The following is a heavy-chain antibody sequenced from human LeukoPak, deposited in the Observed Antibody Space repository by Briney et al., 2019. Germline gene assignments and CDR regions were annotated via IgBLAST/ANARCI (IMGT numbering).Heavy chain of an antibody. J-gene: IGHJ4*02. D-gene: IGHD6-13*01. CDR2: IYYSGST. CDR3: ARATAVAVDV. CDR1: GGSISSYY. V-gene: IGHV4-59*08. Sequence: PSETLSLTCTVSGGSISSYYWSWIRQPPGKGLEWIGYIYYSGSTNYNPSLKSRVTISVDTPKNQFSLKLSSVTAADTAVYYCARATAVAVDVWGQGTLVTVSS.